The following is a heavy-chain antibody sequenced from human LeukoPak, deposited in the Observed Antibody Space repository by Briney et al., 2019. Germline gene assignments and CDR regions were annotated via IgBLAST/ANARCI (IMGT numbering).Heavy chain of an antibody. V-gene: IGHV1-2*02. J-gene: IGHJ5*02. D-gene: IGHD6-19*01. Sequence: ASVKVSCKASGYTFTGNYIHWVRQAPGQGLEWMGWITANSGGTNSAQKFQGRVTMTRDTSINKDYMELNRLRSDDRAVYYCARGTYTSGWSGPNWFDPWGQGTLVTVSS. CDR2: ITANSGGT. CDR1: GYTFTGNY. CDR3: ARGTYTSGWSGPNWFDP.